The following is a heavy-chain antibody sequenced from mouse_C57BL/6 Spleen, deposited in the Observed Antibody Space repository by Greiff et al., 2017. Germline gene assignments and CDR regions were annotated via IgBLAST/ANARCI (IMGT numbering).Heavy chain of an antibody. V-gene: IGHV5-4*01. D-gene: IGHD1-1*01. J-gene: IGHJ4*01. CDR2: ISDGGSYT. CDR3: ARDRESSGAMDY. CDR1: GFTFSSYA. Sequence: EVQRVESGGGLVKPGGSLKLSCAASGFTFSSYAMSWVRQTPEKRLEWVATISDGGSYTYYPDNVKGRFTISRDNAKNNLYLQMSHLKSEDTARYYCARDRESSGAMDYRGQGTSVTVSS.